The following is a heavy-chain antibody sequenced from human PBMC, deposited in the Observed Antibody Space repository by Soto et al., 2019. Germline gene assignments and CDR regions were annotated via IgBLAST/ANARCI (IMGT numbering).Heavy chain of an antibody. CDR3: ARGGHVVVVTAAFDY. Sequence: QVQLMQSGAEVKKPGASVKVSCKASGNTFTNYYIHWVRQAPGQGLERMGTINPSGGHTTYAQKFLGRVTMTRDTSTSTLYMELTSLRSEDTAVYYCARGGHVVVVTAAFDYWGQGTLVTVSS. CDR1: GNTFTNYY. J-gene: IGHJ4*02. D-gene: IGHD2-21*02. V-gene: IGHV1-46*01. CDR2: INPSGGHT.